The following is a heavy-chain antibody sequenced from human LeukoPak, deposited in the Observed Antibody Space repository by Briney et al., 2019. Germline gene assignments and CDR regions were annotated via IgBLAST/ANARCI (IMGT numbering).Heavy chain of an antibody. V-gene: IGHV4-39*07. CDR1: GGSISSSSYY. J-gene: IGHJ4*02. Sequence: SETLSLTCTVSGGSISSSSYYWGWIRQPPGKGLEWIGSIYYSGSTYYNPSLKSRVTISVDTSKNQFSLKLSSVTAADTAVYYCAIDLAYCGGDCWGYWGQGTLVTVSS. CDR3: AIDLAYCGGDCWGY. D-gene: IGHD2-21*02. CDR2: IYYSGST.